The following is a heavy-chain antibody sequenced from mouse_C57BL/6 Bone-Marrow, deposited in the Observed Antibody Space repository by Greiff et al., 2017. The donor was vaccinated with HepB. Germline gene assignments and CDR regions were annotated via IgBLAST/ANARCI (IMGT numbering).Heavy chain of an antibody. CDR1: CYTFTSYW. CDR2: IYPGSGST. V-gene: IGHV1-55*01. J-gene: IGHJ2*01. CDR3: AREDCKGYFDY. Sequence: VQLQQSGAELVQPGASVKMSCKASCYTFTSYWITWVKQRPGQGLAWIGDIYPGSGSTNHNEKFKSKAALTVDTSSSTAYMELSSLTSEDSAVYYCAREDCKGYFDYWGQGTTLTVSS.